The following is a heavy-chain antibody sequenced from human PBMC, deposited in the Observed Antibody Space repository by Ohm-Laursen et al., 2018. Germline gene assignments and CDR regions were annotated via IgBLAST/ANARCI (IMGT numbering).Heavy chain of an antibody. CDR1: GFTFSNYW. CDR3: AKKGWIQPKGAFDF. J-gene: IGHJ3*01. V-gene: IGHV3-7*03. D-gene: IGHD5-24*01. Sequence: SLRLSCTASGFTFSNYWMSWVRQAPGKGLEWVANIKQDESEKYYVDSVKGRCTISRDNSKNTLFLQISSLRAEDTAVYYCAKKGWIQPKGAFDFWGQGTLVTVSP. CDR2: IKQDESEK.